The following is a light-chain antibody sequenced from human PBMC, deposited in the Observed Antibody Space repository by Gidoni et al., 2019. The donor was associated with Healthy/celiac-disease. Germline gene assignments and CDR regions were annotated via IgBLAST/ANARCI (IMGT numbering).Light chain of an antibody. CDR1: QSVLYSSNNKNS. CDR3: QQYYSTLTWT. V-gene: IGKV4-1*01. CDR2: WAA. J-gene: IGKJ1*01. Sequence: DIVMTQSPDSLALSLGERATINCKSSQSVLYSSNNKNSLAWYQQKPGQPPKLLIYWAATRESGIPDRYSGSESGTDFTLTISSLQAKDVAVYYCQQYYSTLTWTFGQGTKVEIK.